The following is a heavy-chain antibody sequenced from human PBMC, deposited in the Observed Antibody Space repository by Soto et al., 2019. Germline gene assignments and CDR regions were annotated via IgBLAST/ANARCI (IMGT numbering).Heavy chain of an antibody. J-gene: IGHJ5*02. CDR1: GGTRRSYT. CDR2: IIPLYGTA. V-gene: IGHV1-69*13. Sequence: AAVKVSCKACGGTRRSYTISWVRQAPGQGLEWMGGIIPLYGTANYAQKFQGRVTITADESTSTAYMELTSLRSEDTAVYYCARDMGGCSAGSCRYNWFDPWGQGTLVTVSS. D-gene: IGHD2-15*01. CDR3: ARDMGGCSAGSCRYNWFDP.